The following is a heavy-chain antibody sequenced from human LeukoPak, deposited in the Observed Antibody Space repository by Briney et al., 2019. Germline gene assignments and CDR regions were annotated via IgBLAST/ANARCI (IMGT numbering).Heavy chain of an antibody. D-gene: IGHD2-2*01. Sequence: GRSLRLSCAASGFTFSSYSMNWVRQAPGKGLEWVSYISSSSSTIYYADSVKGRFTISRDNAKNSLYLQMNSLRAEDTAVYYCARDICSSTSCHPVGYGMDVWGQGTTVTVSS. CDR1: GFTFSSYS. CDR2: ISSSSSTI. J-gene: IGHJ6*02. CDR3: ARDICSSTSCHPVGYGMDV. V-gene: IGHV3-48*01.